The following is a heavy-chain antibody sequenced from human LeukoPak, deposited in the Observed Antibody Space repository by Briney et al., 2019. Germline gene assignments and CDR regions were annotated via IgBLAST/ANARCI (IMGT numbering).Heavy chain of an antibody. CDR1: GGSFSGYY. V-gene: IGHV4-34*01. J-gene: IGHJ6*03. D-gene: IGHD2-2*01. CDR2: INHSGST. CDR3: ARNGCSSTRCYFFGMDV. Sequence: SETLSLTCAAYGGSFSGYYWSWIRQPPGKGLEWIGEINHSGSTNYNPSLKSRVTISVDTSKNQFSLKLSSVAAADTAVYYCARNGCSSTRCYFFGMDVWGKGTTVTVSS.